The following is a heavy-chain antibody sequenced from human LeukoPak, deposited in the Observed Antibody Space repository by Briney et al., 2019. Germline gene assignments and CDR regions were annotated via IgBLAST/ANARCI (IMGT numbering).Heavy chain of an antibody. CDR3: ARAYSSSWYFNWFDP. CDR2: IYHTGST. Sequence: PSETLSLTCTVSGYSISSGYYWAWIRQPPGKGLEWIGNIYHTGSTYYNPSLKSRVTISVDTSKNQFSLKLSSVTAADTAVYYCARAYSSSWYFNWFDPWGQATLVTVSS. CDR1: GYSISSGYY. D-gene: IGHD6-13*01. J-gene: IGHJ5*02. V-gene: IGHV4-38-2*02.